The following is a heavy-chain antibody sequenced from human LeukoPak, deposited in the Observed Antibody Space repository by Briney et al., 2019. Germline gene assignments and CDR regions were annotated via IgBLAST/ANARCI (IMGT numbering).Heavy chain of an antibody. Sequence: PGGSLRLSCVASGFTFRNYDMHWVRQATGKGLEWVSGIGAAGDTYYPDSVKGRFTISRDNAKNTLYLQMNSLRAEDTAMYYCARAVYYSNYLGYWGQGTLVTVSS. CDR3: ARAVYYSNYLGY. CDR2: IGAAGDT. CDR1: GFTFRNYD. V-gene: IGHV3-13*04. J-gene: IGHJ4*01. D-gene: IGHD3-10*01.